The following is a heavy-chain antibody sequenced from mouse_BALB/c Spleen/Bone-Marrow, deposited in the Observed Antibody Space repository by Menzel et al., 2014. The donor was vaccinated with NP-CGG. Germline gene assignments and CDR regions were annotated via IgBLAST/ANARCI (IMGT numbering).Heavy chain of an antibody. V-gene: IGHV5-12-2*01. CDR1: GFTFXAYT. Sequence: DVMLVESGGGLVEPGGSLKLSCAASGFTFXAYTMSWVRQTPEKRLEWVAYINNGGGSTYYPDTVKGRFTISRDNAKNTLYLQMSSLKSEDTAMYYCARHGEERPVLAMDYWGQGTSVTVPS. CDR2: INNGGGST. CDR3: ARHGEERPVLAMDY. J-gene: IGHJ4*01.